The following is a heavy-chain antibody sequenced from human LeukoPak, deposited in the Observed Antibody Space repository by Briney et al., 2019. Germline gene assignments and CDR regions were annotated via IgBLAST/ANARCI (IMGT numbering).Heavy chain of an antibody. D-gene: IGHD3-22*01. Sequence: ESGPTLVKPTQTLTLTCTFSGFSLSTSGVGVGWIRQPPGKALEWLALIYWDDDKRYSPSLKSRLTITKDTSKNQVVLTMTNMDPVDTATYYCAHRGRYDSVGYYHLDGYYFDYWGQGTLVTVSS. CDR2: IYWDDDK. V-gene: IGHV2-5*02. CDR1: GFSLSTSGVG. CDR3: AHRGRYDSVGYYHLDGYYFDY. J-gene: IGHJ4*02.